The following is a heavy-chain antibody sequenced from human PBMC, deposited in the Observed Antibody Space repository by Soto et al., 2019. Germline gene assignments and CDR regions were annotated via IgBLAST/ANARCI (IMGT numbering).Heavy chain of an antibody. D-gene: IGHD1-26*01. Sequence: GGSLSLSCTASGFPFSNYGMHWVRQAPGKGLEWVAVISYDGSNKYYADSVKGRFTISRDNSKNTLYLQMNSLRAEDTAVYYCAKDRGDTTYYFDYWGQGTLVTVSS. CDR1: GFPFSNYG. J-gene: IGHJ4*02. V-gene: IGHV3-30*18. CDR3: AKDRGDTTYYFDY. CDR2: ISYDGSNK.